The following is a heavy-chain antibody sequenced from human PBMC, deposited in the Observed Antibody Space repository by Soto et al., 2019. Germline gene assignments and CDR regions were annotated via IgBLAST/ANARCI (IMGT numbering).Heavy chain of an antibody. V-gene: IGHV3-23*01. CDR3: AKDRLEGTFHY. D-gene: IGHD1-1*01. J-gene: IGHJ4*02. CDR2: ISATGGST. CDR1: GFTFNNYA. Sequence: PGGSLRLSCAASGFTFNNYAMNWVRQAPGKGLEWVATISATGGSTYYAESVKVRFTISRGNSKNTLYLQLNGLRVEDTAVYYGAKDRLEGTFHYWGQGPTVPLSS.